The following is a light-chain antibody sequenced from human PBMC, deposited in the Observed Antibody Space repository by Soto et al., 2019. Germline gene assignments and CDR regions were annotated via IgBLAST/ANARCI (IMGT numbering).Light chain of an antibody. CDR1: SVHSTYD. CDR2: VNSYGSH. V-gene: IGLV4-69*01. J-gene: IGLJ2*01. Sequence: QLVLTQSPSASASLGASVKLTCTLSSVHSTYDIAWHQQQPEKGPRYLMKVNSYGSHTMGDGIPDRFSGSSPGAQRYLTISRLQSDDEAAYYCQTWGTLIQVFGGGTNVTVL. CDR3: QTWGTLIQV.